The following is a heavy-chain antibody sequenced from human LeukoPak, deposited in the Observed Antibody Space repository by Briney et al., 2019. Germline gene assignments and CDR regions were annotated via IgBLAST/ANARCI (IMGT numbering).Heavy chain of an antibody. V-gene: IGHV1-2*02. CDR3: AKTYYYGSGSSTPIDY. CDR2: INPNSGGT. CDR1: GYTFTGYY. J-gene: IGHJ4*02. D-gene: IGHD3-10*01. Sequence: ASVKVSCKASGYTFTGYYMHWVRQAPGQGLEWMGWINPNSGGTNYAQKFQGRVTMTRDTSISTAYMELSRLRSDDTAVYYSAKTYYYGSGSSTPIDYWGQGTLVTVSS.